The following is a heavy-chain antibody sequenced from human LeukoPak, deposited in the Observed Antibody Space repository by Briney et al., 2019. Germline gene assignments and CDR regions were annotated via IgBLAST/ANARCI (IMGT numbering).Heavy chain of an antibody. CDR2: IWYDGSNK. D-gene: IGHD3-10*01. CDR3: ATYYYGSGSSTKVDY. CDR1: GFTFSSYG. J-gene: IGHJ4*02. Sequence: GRSLRLSCAASGFTFSSYGMHWVRQAPGKGLEWVAVIWYDGSNKYYADSVKGRFTISRDNSKNTLYLQMNSLRAEDTAVYYCATYYYGSGSSTKVDYWGQGTLVTVSS. V-gene: IGHV3-33*08.